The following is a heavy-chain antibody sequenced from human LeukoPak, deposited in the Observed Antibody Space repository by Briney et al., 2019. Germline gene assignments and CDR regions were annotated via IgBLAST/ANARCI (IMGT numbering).Heavy chain of an antibody. CDR3: ATTRGGDYYYDRGGYWSSGY. CDR2: MNPNSGNT. V-gene: IGHV1-8*01. Sequence: ASVKVSCKASGYTFTSYDINWVRQATGQGLEWMGWMNPNSGNTGYAQKFQGRVTMTRNTSISTAYMELSSLRSEDTAVYYCATTRGGDYYYDRGGYWSSGYWGQGTLVTVSS. J-gene: IGHJ4*02. D-gene: IGHD3-22*01. CDR1: GYTFTSYD.